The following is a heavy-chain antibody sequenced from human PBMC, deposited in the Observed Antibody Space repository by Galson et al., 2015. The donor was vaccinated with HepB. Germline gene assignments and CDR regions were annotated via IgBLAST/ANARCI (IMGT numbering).Heavy chain of an antibody. CDR3: ARASGYDLRDYYYYYYGMDV. V-gene: IGHV1-69*13. D-gene: IGHD5-12*01. CDR2: IIPIFGTA. Sequence: SVKVSCKASGYTFTSYAISWVRQAPGQGLEWMGGIIPIFGTANYAQKFQGRVTITADESTSTAYMELSSLRSEDTAVYYCARASGYDLRDYYYYYYGMDVWGQGTTVTVSS. CDR1: GYTFTSYA. J-gene: IGHJ6*02.